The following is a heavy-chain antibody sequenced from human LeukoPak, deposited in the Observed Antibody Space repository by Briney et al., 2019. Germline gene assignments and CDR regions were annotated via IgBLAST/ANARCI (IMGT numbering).Heavy chain of an antibody. CDR3: AKDGYSSGRYTSALDY. V-gene: IGHV3-53*05. J-gene: IGHJ4*02. CDR1: GFTVSSNY. D-gene: IGHD6-19*01. CDR2: IYSGGTT. Sequence: GGSLRLSCAASGFTVSSNYMSWVRQAPGKGLEWVSVIYSGGTTNYADSVKGRFTISRDNSKNTLYLQMNSLRAEDTAVYYCAKDGYSSGRYTSALDYWGQGTLVTVSS.